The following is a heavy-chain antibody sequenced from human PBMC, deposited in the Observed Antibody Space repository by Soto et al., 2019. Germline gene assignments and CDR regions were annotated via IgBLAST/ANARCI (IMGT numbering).Heavy chain of an antibody. D-gene: IGHD3-3*01. Sequence: PSETLSLTCSVSGYSVSSSDYYWAWIRQPPGKGLEWIGSMFYSGLTYYNPSLKSRVTLSVDTSKNQFSVRLNSVTAADTAVYYCARLRVSLSGHYGIHVWGQGPTVTVSS. V-gene: IGHV4-39*01. CDR3: ARLRVSLSGHYGIHV. CDR1: GYSVSSSDYY. CDR2: MFYSGLT. J-gene: IGHJ6*02.